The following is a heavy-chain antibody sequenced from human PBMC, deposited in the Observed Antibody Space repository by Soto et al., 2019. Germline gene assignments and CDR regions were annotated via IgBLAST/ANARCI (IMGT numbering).Heavy chain of an antibody. V-gene: IGHV3-33*01. J-gene: IGHJ6*02. Sequence: GGSLRLSCAASGFTFSSYGMHWVRQAPGKGLEWVAVIWCDGSNKYYADSVKGRFTISRDNSKNTLYLQMNSLRAEDTAVYYCARDQSVAAHYYYYGMDVWGQATTVTVSS. CDR3: ARDQSVAAHYYYYGMDV. CDR2: IWCDGSNK. CDR1: GFTFSSYG. D-gene: IGHD2-15*01.